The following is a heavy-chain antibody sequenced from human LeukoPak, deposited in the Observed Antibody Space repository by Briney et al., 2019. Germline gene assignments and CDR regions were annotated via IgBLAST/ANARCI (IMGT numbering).Heavy chain of an antibody. D-gene: IGHD2-21*01. CDR2: INHRGST. Sequence: SETLSLTCAVYGESFSGYYWSWIRQPPGKGLEWIGEINHRGSTNYNPSLKSRVTISVDTSKDQFSLKLNSVTAADTAIYYCARGDITTGGAPFDHWGQGSLVTVSA. J-gene: IGHJ4*02. V-gene: IGHV4-34*01. CDR3: ARGDITTGGAPFDH. CDR1: GESFSGYY.